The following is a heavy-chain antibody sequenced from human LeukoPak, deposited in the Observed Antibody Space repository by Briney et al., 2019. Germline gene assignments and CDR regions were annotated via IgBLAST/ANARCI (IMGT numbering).Heavy chain of an antibody. CDR3: ARVTVISGYYYYGMDV. J-gene: IGHJ6*02. CDR2: IYYSGST. D-gene: IGHD4-17*01. CDR1: GGSISSSSYY. V-gene: IGHV4-39*01. Sequence: SETLSLTCTVSGGSISSSSYYWGWIRRPPGKGLEWIGSIYYSGSTYYNPSLKSRVTISVDTSKNQFSLKLSSVTAADTAVYYCARVTVISGYYYYGMDVWGQGTTVTVSS.